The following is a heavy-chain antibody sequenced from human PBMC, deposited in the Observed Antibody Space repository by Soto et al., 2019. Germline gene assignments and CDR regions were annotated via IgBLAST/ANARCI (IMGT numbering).Heavy chain of an antibody. D-gene: IGHD3-10*01. V-gene: IGHV6-1*01. J-gene: IGHJ5*02. CDR3: ARARTMVRGNWFDP. CDR1: GDSVSSNSAA. Sequence: SPTLALPCAISGDSVSSNSAAWNWIRQSRSRGLEWLGRTYYRSKWYNDYAVSVKSRITINPDTSKNQFSLQLNSVTPEDTAVYYCARARTMVRGNWFDPWGQGTLVTVSS. CDR2: TYYRSKWYN.